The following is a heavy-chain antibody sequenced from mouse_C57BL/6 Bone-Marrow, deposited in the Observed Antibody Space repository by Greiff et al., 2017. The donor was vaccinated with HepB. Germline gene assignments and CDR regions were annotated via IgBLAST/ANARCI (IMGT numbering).Heavy chain of an antibody. V-gene: IGHV5-12*01. CDR2: ISNGGGST. CDR3: ARTDGYDAMDY. D-gene: IGHD2-3*01. Sequence: EVQRVESGGGLVQPGGSLKLSCAASGFTFSDYYMYWVRQTPEKRLEWVAYISNGGGSTYYPDTVKGRFTISRDNAKNTLYLQMSRLKSEDTAMYYCARTDGYDAMDYWGQGTSVTVSS. CDR1: GFTFSDYY. J-gene: IGHJ4*01.